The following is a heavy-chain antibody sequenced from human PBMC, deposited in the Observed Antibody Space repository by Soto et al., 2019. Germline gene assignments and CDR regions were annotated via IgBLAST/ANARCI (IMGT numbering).Heavy chain of an antibody. CDR3: ARQVEDGYSFAYHY. Sequence: GESRKISCXGSGYSFASYWIGWVRQMPGKGLEWMGIIYPGDSDTRYSPSFQGQVTISADKSISTAYLHWSSLKASDSAMYYCARQVEDGYSFAYHYWGQGTQVTVSS. CDR2: IYPGDSDT. J-gene: IGHJ4*02. D-gene: IGHD5-18*01. V-gene: IGHV5-51*01. CDR1: GYSFASYW.